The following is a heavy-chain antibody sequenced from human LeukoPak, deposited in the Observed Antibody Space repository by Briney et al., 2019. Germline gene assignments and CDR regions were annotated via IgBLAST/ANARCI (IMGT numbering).Heavy chain of an antibody. D-gene: IGHD6-19*01. CDR3: ARDEQWLDY. CDR1: GFTFSSYG. J-gene: IGHJ4*02. V-gene: IGHV3-33*01. Sequence: GRSLRLSCAASGFTFSSYGMHWVRQAPGKGLEGVAVIWYDGSNKYYADSVKGRFTISRDNSKNTLYLQMNSLRAEDTAVYYCARDEQWLDYWGQGTLVTVSS. CDR2: IWYDGSNK.